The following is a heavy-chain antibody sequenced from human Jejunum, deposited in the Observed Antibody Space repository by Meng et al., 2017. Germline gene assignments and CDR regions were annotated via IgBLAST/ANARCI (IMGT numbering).Heavy chain of an antibody. J-gene: IGHJ4*02. Sequence: QVQLEQSGSELKKPGASVQISCNASGYNFTKYGLHWVRQAPGQGLXWMGWINTNTGTPKYAQAFTGRFVFSLDTSVTTAYLQISSLKAEDTAVYFCARESYLDYWGQGTLVTFSS. CDR2: INTNTGTP. CDR1: GYNFTKYG. V-gene: IGHV7-4-1*02. CDR3: ARESYLDY.